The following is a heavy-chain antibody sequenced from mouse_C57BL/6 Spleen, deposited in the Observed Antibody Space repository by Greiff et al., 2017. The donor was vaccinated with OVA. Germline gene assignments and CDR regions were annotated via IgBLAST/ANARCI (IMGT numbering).Heavy chain of an antibody. D-gene: IGHD2-12*01. Sequence: VKVVESGPELVRPGASVKISCKAPGYTFTSHWMQWVRQRPGQGLEWIGEIFPGCGSTFYNEKFKGKATLTVDPSSSTAYMQPRSLTSEDSAVYFCHDGFAYWGQGTLVTVSA. CDR1: GYTFTSHW. J-gene: IGHJ3*01. CDR2: IFPGCGST. V-gene: IGHV1-56*01. CDR3: HDGFAY.